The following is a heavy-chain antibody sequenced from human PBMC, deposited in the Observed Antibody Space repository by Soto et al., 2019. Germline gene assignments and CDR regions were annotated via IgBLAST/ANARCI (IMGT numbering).Heavy chain of an antibody. V-gene: IGHV3-23*01. CDR1: GFNFSSYA. D-gene: IGHD2-8*01. CDR3: AKVRVGYCTNGVCYRLLAS. J-gene: IGHJ5*02. Sequence: PGGSLRLSCAASGFNFSSYAMSWVRKNTGKGLEWVSAISGSGGSTYYADSVKGRFTISRDNSKNTLYLQMNSLRAEDTAVYYCAKVRVGYCTNGVCYRLLASWGQGTRVTVSS. CDR2: ISGSGGST.